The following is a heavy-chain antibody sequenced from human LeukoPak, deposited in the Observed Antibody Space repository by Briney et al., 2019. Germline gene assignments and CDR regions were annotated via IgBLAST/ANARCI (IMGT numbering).Heavy chain of an antibody. CDR1: GGSIGSGYC. Sequence: SETLSLTCTVSGGSIGSGYCWGWIRQPPGKGLEWIGSIYYSGSTNYNPSLKSRVTISVDTSKNQFSLKLSSVTAADTAVYYCARGGSNYYDSSGYYYKPYAFDIWGQGTMVTVSS. CDR3: ARGGSNYYDSSGYYYKPYAFDI. CDR2: IYYSGST. D-gene: IGHD3-22*01. V-gene: IGHV4-38-2*02. J-gene: IGHJ3*02.